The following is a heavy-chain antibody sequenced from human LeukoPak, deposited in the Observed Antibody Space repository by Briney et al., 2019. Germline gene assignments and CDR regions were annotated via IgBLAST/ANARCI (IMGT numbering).Heavy chain of an antibody. CDR3: ARHSREIGANYMDV. V-gene: IGHV4-39*01. J-gene: IGHJ6*03. CDR2: IYYSGST. D-gene: IGHD3-16*01. CDR1: GGSISSSSYY. Sequence: SETLSLTRTVSGGSISSSSYYWGWIRQPPGKGLEWIGSIYYSGSTYYNPSLKSRVTISVDTSKNQFSLKLSSVTAADTAVYYCARHSREIGANYMDVWGKGTTVTISS.